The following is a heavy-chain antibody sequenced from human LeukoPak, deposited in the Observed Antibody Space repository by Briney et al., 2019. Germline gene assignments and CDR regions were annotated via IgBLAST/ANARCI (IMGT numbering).Heavy chain of an antibody. V-gene: IGHV3-23*01. CDR3: AKERAGYTNPYYFDY. Sequence: GGSLRLSCAASGFTFSSYAMSWVRQAPGKGLEWVSAISGSGGSTYYADSVKGRFTISRDNSKNTLYLHMNSLRAEDTAVYHCAKERAGYTNPYYFDYWGQGTLVTVSS. CDR2: ISGSGGST. CDR1: GFTFSSYA. D-gene: IGHD3-16*02. J-gene: IGHJ4*02.